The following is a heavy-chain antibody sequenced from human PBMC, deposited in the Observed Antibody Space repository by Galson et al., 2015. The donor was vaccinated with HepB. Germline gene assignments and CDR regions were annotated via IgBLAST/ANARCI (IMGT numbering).Heavy chain of an antibody. CDR2: ISSSGSTI. CDR3: ARDYRPYQLLLGRYYYYGMDV. D-gene: IGHD2-2*01. J-gene: IGHJ6*02. V-gene: IGHV3-11*01. Sequence: SLRLSCATSGFTFSDYYMSWIRQAPGKGLEWVSYISSSGSTIYYADSVKGRFTISRDNAKNSLYLQMNSLRAEDTAVYYCARDYRPYQLLLGRYYYYGMDVWGQGTTVTVSS. CDR1: GFTFSDYY.